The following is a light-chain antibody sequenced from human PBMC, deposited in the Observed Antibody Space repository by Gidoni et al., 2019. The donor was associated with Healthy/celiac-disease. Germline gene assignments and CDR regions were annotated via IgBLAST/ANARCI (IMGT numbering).Light chain of an antibody. V-gene: IGKV1-5*03. Sequence: DIQMTQSPSPQSASVGDRVTITCRASQSSSSWLAWYQQKPGKAPKLLIYKASSLESGVPSRFSGSGSGTEFTLTISSLQPDDFATYYCQQYNSYSWTFGQGTKVEIK. J-gene: IGKJ1*01. CDR3: QQYNSYSWT. CDR1: QSSSSW. CDR2: KAS.